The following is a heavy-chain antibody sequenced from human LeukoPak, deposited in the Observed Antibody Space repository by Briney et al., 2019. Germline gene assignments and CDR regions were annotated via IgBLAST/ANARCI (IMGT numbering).Heavy chain of an antibody. V-gene: IGHV1-69*13. D-gene: IGHD3-22*01. CDR3: ARVLPSDYYDSSGYYYY. J-gene: IGHJ4*02. Sequence: GASVKVSCKASGGTFSSYAISWVRQAPGQGLEWMGGIIPIFGTANYAQRFQGRVTITADESMSTAYMELSSLRSEDTAVYYCARVLPSDYYDSSGYYYYWGQGTLVTVSS. CDR2: IIPIFGTA. CDR1: GGTFSSYA.